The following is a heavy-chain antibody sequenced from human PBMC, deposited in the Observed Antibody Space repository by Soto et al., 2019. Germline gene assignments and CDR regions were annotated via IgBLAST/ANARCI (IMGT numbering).Heavy chain of an antibody. V-gene: IGHV1-69*13. CDR1: GGTFSSYA. Sequence: SVKVSCKASGGTFSSYAISWVRQAPGQGLEWMGGIIPILGTANYAQKFQGRVTITADESTSTAYMELSSLRSEDTAVYYCAREGYSYGYRVYGMDVWGQGTTVTVSS. CDR2: IIPILGTA. J-gene: IGHJ6*02. D-gene: IGHD5-18*01. CDR3: AREGYSYGYRVYGMDV.